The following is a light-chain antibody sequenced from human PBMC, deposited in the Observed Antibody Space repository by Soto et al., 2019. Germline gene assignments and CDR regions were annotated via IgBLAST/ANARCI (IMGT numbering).Light chain of an antibody. V-gene: IGKV3-20*01. Sequence: EIVSTQSPGTLSLSPGERATLSCRASQSVSSSYLAWYQQKPGQAPRLLIYGASSRATGIPDRFSGSGSGTDFTLTISRLEPEDFAVYYCQQYGSSPGTFGQGNKVEIK. CDR1: QSVSSSY. CDR2: GAS. CDR3: QQYGSSPGT. J-gene: IGKJ1*01.